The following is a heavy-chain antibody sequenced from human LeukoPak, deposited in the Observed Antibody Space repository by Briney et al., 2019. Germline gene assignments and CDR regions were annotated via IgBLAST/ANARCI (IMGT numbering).Heavy chain of an antibody. CDR3: ASDSEWGGRDVFDY. J-gene: IGHJ4*02. CDR2: IRYDGSNE. V-gene: IGHV3-30*02. D-gene: IGHD3-3*01. CDR1: GFSFSDYG. Sequence: PGGSLRLSCVTAGFSFSDYGMRWVRQASAKGLEWAAYIRYDGSNENYADSVKGRVTISRDNSKNTLFLQMNSLRREDMAVYYCASDSEWGGRDVFDYWGQGILVTVSS.